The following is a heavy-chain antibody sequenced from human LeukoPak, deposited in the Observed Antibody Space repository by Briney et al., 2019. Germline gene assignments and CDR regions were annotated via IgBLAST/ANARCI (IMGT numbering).Heavy chain of an antibody. CDR1: GFSFDNYA. Sequence: GGSLRLSCAASGFSFDNYAMRWVRQAPGKGLEWVSGIHWNGDTIGYADSVKGRFTISRDNAKNSLYLQMNSLGTEDMAFYYCAKGRHYATLFTGDSFKSWGQGTLVTVSS. V-gene: IGHV3-9*03. CDR2: IHWNGDTI. CDR3: AKGRHYATLFTGDSFKS. J-gene: IGHJ4*02. D-gene: IGHD2-15*01.